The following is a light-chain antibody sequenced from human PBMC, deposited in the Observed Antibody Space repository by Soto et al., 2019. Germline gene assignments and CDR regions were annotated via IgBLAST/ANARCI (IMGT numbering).Light chain of an antibody. V-gene: IGKV3-15*01. Sequence: KVMKQSPATLSVSPGERATLSCRASESVGRNLAWYQQKPGQAPRLLIYGASTRATGIPARFSGSGSGTEFTLTITSLQSEDFALYFCQQYNDWPPLTFGGGTKVDIK. CDR2: GAS. J-gene: IGKJ4*01. CDR1: ESVGRN. CDR3: QQYNDWPPLT.